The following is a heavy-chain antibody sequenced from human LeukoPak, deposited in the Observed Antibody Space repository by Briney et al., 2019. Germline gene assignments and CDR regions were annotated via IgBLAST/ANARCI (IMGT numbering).Heavy chain of an antibody. CDR3: ARDRQAYASYGYFDY. D-gene: IGHD2-21*01. J-gene: IGHJ4*02. Sequence: GGSLRLSCATSGFNFNTYDMHWVRQARGKGLQWVAHIRFDGLKERYADSVRGRVTVSRDNSKNTLYLQMSSLRPEDTAVYYCARDRQAYASYGYFDYWGQGTLVPVSS. V-gene: IGHV3-30*02. CDR1: GFNFNTYD. CDR2: IRFDGLKE.